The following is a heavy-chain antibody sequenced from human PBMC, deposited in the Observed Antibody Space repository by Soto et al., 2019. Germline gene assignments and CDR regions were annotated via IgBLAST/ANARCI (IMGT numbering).Heavy chain of an antibody. Sequence: QVQLVQSGAEVKKPGSSVKVSCKASGGTFSSYAISWVRQAPGQGLEWMGGIIPIFGTANYAQKFQGRVTITADESPSTAYMELSSLRSADTAVYYCARVFAGYQLNYGMDVWGHGTTVTVSS. CDR1: GGTFSSYA. J-gene: IGHJ6*02. CDR2: IIPIFGTA. CDR3: ARVFAGYQLNYGMDV. V-gene: IGHV1-69*12. D-gene: IGHD2-2*01.